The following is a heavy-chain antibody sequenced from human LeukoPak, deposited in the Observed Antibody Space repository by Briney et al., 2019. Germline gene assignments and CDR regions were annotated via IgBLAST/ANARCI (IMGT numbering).Heavy chain of an antibody. CDR3: ARSRASMIVVGGYFQH. CDR1: GGSISSYY. J-gene: IGHJ1*01. D-gene: IGHD3-22*01. Sequence: SETLSLTCTVSGGSISSYYWSWIRQPPGKGLEWIGYIYYSGSTNYNPSLKSRVTISVDTSKSQFSLKLSSVTAADTAVYYCARSRASMIVVGGYFQHWGQGTLVTVSS. CDR2: IYYSGST. V-gene: IGHV4-59*12.